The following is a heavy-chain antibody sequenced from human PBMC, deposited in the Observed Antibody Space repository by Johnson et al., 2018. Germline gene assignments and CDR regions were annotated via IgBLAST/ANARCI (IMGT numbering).Heavy chain of an antibody. D-gene: IGHD3-22*01. V-gene: IGHV3-30-3*01. CDR1: GFTFSSYA. CDR2: ISYDGRNK. Sequence: QVQLVESGGGVVQPGRSLRLSCAASGFTFSSYAMHWVRQAPGKGLEWVAVISYDGRNKYYADSVKGRFTISRDNSKNTLYLQMNSLRAEDTAVYYCARLYSSGYSLWGQGTMVTVSS. CDR3: ARLYSSGYSL. J-gene: IGHJ3*01.